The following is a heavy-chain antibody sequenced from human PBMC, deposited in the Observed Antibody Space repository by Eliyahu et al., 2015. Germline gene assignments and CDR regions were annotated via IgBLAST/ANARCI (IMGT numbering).Heavy chain of an antibody. CDR2: ISGSGGST. CDR1: GFTXSXYA. CDR3: AKGIAAAGTVVVYYYGMDV. Sequence: EVQLVESGGGLVQPGGSLXLACXASGFTXSXYAXGWVRQAPGKGVGWVSAISGSGGSTYYADSVKGRFTISRDNSKNTLYLQMNSLRAEDTAVYYCAKGIAAAGTVVVYYYGMDVWGQGTTVTVSS. J-gene: IGHJ6*02. V-gene: IGHV3-23*04. D-gene: IGHD6-13*01.